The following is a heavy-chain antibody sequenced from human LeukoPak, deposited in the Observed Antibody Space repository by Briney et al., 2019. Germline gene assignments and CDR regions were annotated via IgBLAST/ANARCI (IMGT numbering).Heavy chain of an antibody. J-gene: IGHJ3*02. Sequence: GGSLRLSCAASGFTFSSYAMHWVRQAPGKGLEWVAVISYDGSNKYYADSVKGRFTISRGNSKNTLYLQMNSLRAEDTAVYYCAKAGDNLLDAFDIWGQGTMVTVSS. CDR3: AKAGDNLLDAFDI. V-gene: IGHV3-30-3*01. CDR1: GFTFSSYA. CDR2: ISYDGSNK. D-gene: IGHD3-10*01.